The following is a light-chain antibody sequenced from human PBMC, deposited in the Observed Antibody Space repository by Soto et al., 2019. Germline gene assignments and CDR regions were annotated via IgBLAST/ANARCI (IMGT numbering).Light chain of an antibody. J-gene: IGKJ4*01. V-gene: IGKV3-20*01. CDR2: GAS. Sequence: DIVLTQSPGTLSLPPGERAILSCSASQSVSSSHLAWYQQKPGQAPRLLIYGASSRATGIPDRFSGGGSGTDFTLTISRLEPEDFAVYYCQQYGTSPPALTFGGGTKVEIK. CDR3: QQYGTSPPALT. CDR1: QSVSSSH.